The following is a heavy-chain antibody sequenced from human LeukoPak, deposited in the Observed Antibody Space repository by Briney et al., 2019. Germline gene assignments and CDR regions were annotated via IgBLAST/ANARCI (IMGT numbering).Heavy chain of an antibody. V-gene: IGHV3-30-3*01. CDR3: AKDQGDFGFSTHFDS. Sequence: GGSLRLSCAASGFTFSSYAMHWVRQAPGKGLEWVAVISYDGSNKYYADSVKGRFTISRDNSKNTLYLQMNSLRAEDTAMFHCAKDQGDFGFSTHFDSWGLGTLVTVSS. J-gene: IGHJ4*02. CDR2: ISYDGSNK. CDR1: GFTFSSYA. D-gene: IGHD2-21*02.